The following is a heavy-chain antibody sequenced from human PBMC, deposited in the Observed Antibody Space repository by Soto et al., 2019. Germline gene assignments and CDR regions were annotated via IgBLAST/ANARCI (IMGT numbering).Heavy chain of an antibody. J-gene: IGHJ4*02. D-gene: IGHD3-10*01. CDR3: ARGVTMVRGVITCDY. CDR1: GYTFTSYY. V-gene: IGHV1-46*01. CDR2: INPSGGST. Sequence: ASVKVSCMASGYTFTSYYMHWVRQAPGQGLEWMGIINPSGGSTSYAQKFQGRVTMTRDTSASTVYMELSRLRSYDTAVYYCARGVTMVRGVITCDYWGQGTLVTVSS.